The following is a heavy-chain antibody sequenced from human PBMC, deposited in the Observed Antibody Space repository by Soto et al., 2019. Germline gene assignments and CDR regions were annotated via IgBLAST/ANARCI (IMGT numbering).Heavy chain of an antibody. D-gene: IGHD5-12*01. CDR3: ARLAMATRRGYYGMDV. Sequence: GESRKISCKVSGFRFTNYWIGWVRQMPGKGLEWMGRIDPSDSYTNYSPSFQGHVTISADKSISTAYLQWSSLKASDTAMYYCARLAMATRRGYYGMDVWGQGTTVTVSS. CDR2: IDPSDSYT. V-gene: IGHV5-10-1*01. J-gene: IGHJ6*02. CDR1: GFRFTNYW.